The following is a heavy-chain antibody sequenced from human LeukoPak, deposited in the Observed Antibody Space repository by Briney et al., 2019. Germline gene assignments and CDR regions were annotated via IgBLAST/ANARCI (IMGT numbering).Heavy chain of an antibody. CDR1: GFTFSNYA. V-gene: IGHV3-64*02. CDR3: ARDPHTNGYYYFDY. CDR2: VSSNGGST. D-gene: IGHD2-8*01. J-gene: IGHJ4*02. Sequence: QPGGSLRLSCAASGFTFSNYAMHWVRQAPGKGLEYVSAVSSNGGSTYYADSVKGRFTISRDNSKNTLYLQMGSLRAEDMAVYYCARDPHTNGYYYFDYWGQGTLVTVSS.